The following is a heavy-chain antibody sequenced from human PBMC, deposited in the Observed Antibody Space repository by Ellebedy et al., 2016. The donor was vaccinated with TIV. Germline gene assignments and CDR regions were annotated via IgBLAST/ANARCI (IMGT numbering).Heavy chain of an antibody. Sequence: ASVKVSCKASGYSFTSYFIHWVRQAPGQGLEWMGIINPSGGSTDYAQRFQGRVTVTRGTSTRTVYMELSSLRSEDTAVYYCARDGPLGIDYWGQGTLVTVPS. CDR1: GYSFTSYF. D-gene: IGHD7-27*01. CDR3: ARDGPLGIDY. CDR2: INPSGGST. J-gene: IGHJ4*02. V-gene: IGHV1-46*01.